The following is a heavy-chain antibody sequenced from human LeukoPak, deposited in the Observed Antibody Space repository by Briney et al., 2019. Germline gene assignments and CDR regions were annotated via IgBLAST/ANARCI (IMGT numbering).Heavy chain of an antibody. Sequence: ASVKVSCKSSGYTFTSYDSNWVRQATGQGLEWMGWMNPNRGNTGYAQKFQGRVTMTRNTSISTAYMELSSLRSEDTAVYYCARGLQYYDILTGYSGYYYMDVWGKGTTVTVSS. D-gene: IGHD3-9*01. V-gene: IGHV1-8*01. J-gene: IGHJ6*03. CDR3: ARGLQYYDILTGYSGYYYMDV. CDR2: MNPNRGNT. CDR1: GYTFTSYD.